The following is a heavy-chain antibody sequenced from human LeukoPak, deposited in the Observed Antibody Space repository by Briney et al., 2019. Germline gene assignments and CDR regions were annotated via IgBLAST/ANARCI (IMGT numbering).Heavy chain of an antibody. D-gene: IGHD1-26*01. Sequence: GGPLRLSCAVSGLSFGSEAMSWVRQAPGRGLEWVSSISSGGGTTYYADSVKGRFTISRDNAKDTLYLHMNSLTAEDTAVYYCARGAKWAYYFDYWGQGTLVTVSS. CDR2: ISSGGGTT. J-gene: IGHJ4*02. CDR3: ARGAKWAYYFDY. CDR1: GLSFGSEA. V-gene: IGHV3-23*01.